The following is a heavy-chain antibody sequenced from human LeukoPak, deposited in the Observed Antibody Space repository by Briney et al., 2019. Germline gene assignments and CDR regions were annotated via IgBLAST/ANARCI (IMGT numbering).Heavy chain of an antibody. J-gene: IGHJ4*02. CDR2: MNPNNGNT. V-gene: IGHV1-8*01. CDR1: GYTFTSYD. CDR3: ARGPPIVVVVAANHFDY. Sequence: GASVKVSCKASGYTFTSYDITWVRQATGQGLEWMGWMNPNNGNTGYAQRFQGRVTLTRDTSITTAYLELSSLRSEDTAVYYCARGPPIVVVVAANHFDYWGQGTLVTVSS. D-gene: IGHD2-15*01.